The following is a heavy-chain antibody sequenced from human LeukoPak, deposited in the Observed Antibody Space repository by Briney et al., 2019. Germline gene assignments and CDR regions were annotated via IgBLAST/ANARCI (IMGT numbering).Heavy chain of an antibody. J-gene: IGHJ5*02. D-gene: IGHD2-15*01. V-gene: IGHV4-59*01. Sequence: SETLSLTCTVSGGSISSYYWTWIRQPPGEGLEWIGLVFYSGDTNYNPSLQSRVTISVDPSENQFSLTLSSVTDADTAVYYCARSLNVVLVGGAWFDPWGQGTLATVSS. CDR2: VFYSGDT. CDR1: GGSISSYY. CDR3: ARSLNVVLVGGAWFDP.